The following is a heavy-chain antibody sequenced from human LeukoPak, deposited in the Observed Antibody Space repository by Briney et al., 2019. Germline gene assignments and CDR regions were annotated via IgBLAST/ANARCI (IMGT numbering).Heavy chain of an antibody. Sequence: PGGSLRLSCVASGFTFSSYVLSWVRQAPGKGLEWVSAITGSSDSTYYADSMKGRFTISRDNSKNTLSLQMNSLRAEDTAVYYCAKAIGDSGPYYFDYWGQGTLVTVSS. CDR1: GFTFSSYV. CDR3: AKAIGDSGPYYFDY. CDR2: ITGSSDST. V-gene: IGHV3-23*01. D-gene: IGHD2-15*01. J-gene: IGHJ4*02.